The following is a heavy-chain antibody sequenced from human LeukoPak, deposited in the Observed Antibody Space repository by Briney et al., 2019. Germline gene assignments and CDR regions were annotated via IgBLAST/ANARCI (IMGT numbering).Heavy chain of an antibody. CDR2: IYFSGST. CDR1: GDSISSANYY. CDR3: ARDSCSSTSCRKKFDN. V-gene: IGHV4-39*07. Sequence: PSETLSLTCTVSGDSISSANYYWGWVRQPPGKGLEWIGSIYFSGSTYYNPSLKSRVTISVETSKVQISLKLSSVTAADTAVYYCARDSCSSTSCRKKFDNWGQGTLVTVSS. D-gene: IGHD2-2*01. J-gene: IGHJ4*02.